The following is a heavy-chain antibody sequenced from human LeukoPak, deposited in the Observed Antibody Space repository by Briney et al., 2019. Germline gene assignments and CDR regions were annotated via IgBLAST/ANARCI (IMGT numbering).Heavy chain of an antibody. V-gene: IGHV4-39*01. J-gene: IGHJ4*02. CDR2: IYYSGST. CDR3: ARQSGSSSGLDY. D-gene: IGHD6-6*01. Sequence: WVRQAPGKGLEWIGSIYYSGSTYYNPSLKSRVTISVDTSKNQFSLKLSSVTAADTAVYYCARQSGSSSGLDYWGQGTLVTVSS.